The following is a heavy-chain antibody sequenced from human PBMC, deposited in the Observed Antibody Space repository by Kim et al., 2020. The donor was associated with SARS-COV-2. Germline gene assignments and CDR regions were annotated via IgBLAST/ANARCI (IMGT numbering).Heavy chain of an antibody. Sequence: GGSLRLSCAASGFTFSSYAMHWVRQAPGKGLEWVAVISHDGSNKYYADSVKGRFTISRDNSKNTLYLQMNSLRAEDTAVYYCARDPFAYYDILTGYYRGGFGFDYWGQGTLVTVSS. D-gene: IGHD3-9*01. V-gene: IGHV3-30-3*01. J-gene: IGHJ4*02. CDR1: GFTFSSYA. CDR2: ISHDGSNK. CDR3: ARDPFAYYDILTGYYRGGFGFDY.